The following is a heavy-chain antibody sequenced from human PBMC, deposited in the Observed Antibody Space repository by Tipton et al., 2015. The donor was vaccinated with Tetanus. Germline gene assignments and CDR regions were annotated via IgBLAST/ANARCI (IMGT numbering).Heavy chain of an antibody. V-gene: IGHV3-23*01. CDR2: ISGSGGST. CDR3: AKGVIVVVPAAIVY. D-gene: IGHD2-2*01. Sequence: LVQSGAASGFTFSSYAMSWVRQAPGKGLEWVSAISGSGGSTYYADSVKGRFTISRDNSKNTPYLQMNSLRAEDTAVYYCAKGVIVVVPAAIVYWGQGTLVTVSS. J-gene: IGHJ4*02. CDR1: GFTFSSYA.